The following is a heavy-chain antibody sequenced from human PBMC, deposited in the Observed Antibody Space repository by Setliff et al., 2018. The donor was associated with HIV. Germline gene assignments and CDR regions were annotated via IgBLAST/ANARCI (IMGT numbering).Heavy chain of an antibody. J-gene: IGHJ3*02. D-gene: IGHD2-21*02. CDR1: GVTSGDYY. CDR2: IYSSGTK. V-gene: IGHV4-61*08. Sequence: SETLSLTCTFSGVTSGDYYWTWIRQHPVKGLEWIGYIYSSGTKYYNPSLKSRVTISVDTSKNQFSLRLSSVTAADTAVYYCARLLQGGNYAFDIWGQGTMVTVSS. CDR3: ARLLQGGNYAFDI.